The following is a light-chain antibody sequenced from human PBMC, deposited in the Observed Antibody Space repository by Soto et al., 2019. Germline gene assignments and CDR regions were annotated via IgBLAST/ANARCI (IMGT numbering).Light chain of an antibody. CDR1: QSVSSY. CDR3: QQRRNWPAVT. V-gene: IGKV3-11*01. CDR2: DAS. Sequence: EIVLTQSPATLSLSPGERATLSCRASQSVSSYLAWYQQKPGQAPRLLLYDASNRATGIPARFSGSGSGTDYPLTISSLEPEDFAVYYCQQRRNWPAVTFGPGTKVDIK. J-gene: IGKJ3*01.